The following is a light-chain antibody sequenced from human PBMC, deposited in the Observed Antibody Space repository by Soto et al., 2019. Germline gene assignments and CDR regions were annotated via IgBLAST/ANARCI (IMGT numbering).Light chain of an antibody. Sequence: QSVLTQPPSVSGAPGQRVTISCTGSSYNIGAGYDVHWYQQLPGTAPKLLIYGNSNRPSGVPDRFSGSKSGTSASLAITGLQAEDEADYDCQSYDSSLSGWVFGGGTKVTVL. CDR2: GNS. V-gene: IGLV1-40*01. CDR3: QSYDSSLSGWV. CDR1: SYNIGAGYD. J-gene: IGLJ3*02.